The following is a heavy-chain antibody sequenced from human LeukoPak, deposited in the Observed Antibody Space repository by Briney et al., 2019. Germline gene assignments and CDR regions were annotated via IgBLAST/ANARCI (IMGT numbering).Heavy chain of an antibody. V-gene: IGHV3-30*03. CDR3: ARRWRPSMVRGAMDV. D-gene: IGHD3-10*01. Sequence: GGSLRLSCAASGFTFSSYGIHWVRQLPGKGPEWVAIISYDGSSEFYADSVKGRFKISRDNSKNTVNLQMNSLGVEDTAVYYCARRWRPSMVRGAMDVWGKGTTVTISS. CDR1: GFTFSSYG. J-gene: IGHJ6*03. CDR2: ISYDGSSE.